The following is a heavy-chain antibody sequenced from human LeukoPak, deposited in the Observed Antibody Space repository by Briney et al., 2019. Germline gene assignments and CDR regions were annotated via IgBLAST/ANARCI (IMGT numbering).Heavy chain of an antibody. V-gene: IGHV4-30-2*01. CDR3: ARAISDTSPGDWFDP. D-gene: IGHD3-9*01. Sequence: PAETLSLTCAVSGGSISSGGYSWSWIRQPPGKGLEWIGYIYHSGSTYYNPSLKSRVTISVDRSKNQFSLKLSSVTAADTAVYYCARAISDTSPGDWFDPWGQGTLVTVSS. CDR1: GGSISSGGYS. J-gene: IGHJ5*02. CDR2: IYHSGST.